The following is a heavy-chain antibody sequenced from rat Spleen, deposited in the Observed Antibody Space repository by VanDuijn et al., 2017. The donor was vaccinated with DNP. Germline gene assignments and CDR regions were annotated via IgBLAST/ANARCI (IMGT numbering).Heavy chain of an antibody. D-gene: IGHD1-11*01. J-gene: IGHJ2*01. CDR2: ISNSGGGT. CDR1: GFSFSNYG. CDR3: ARRYGGSYYFDY. Sequence: EVQLVESGGGLVQPGRSLKFSCAASGFSFSNYGMAWVRQAPRKGLEWVASISNSGGGTYHRDSVKGRFTISRDNAKSTLYLQMDSLRSEDTATYYCARRYGGSYYFDYWGQGVMVTVSS. V-gene: IGHV5S23*01.